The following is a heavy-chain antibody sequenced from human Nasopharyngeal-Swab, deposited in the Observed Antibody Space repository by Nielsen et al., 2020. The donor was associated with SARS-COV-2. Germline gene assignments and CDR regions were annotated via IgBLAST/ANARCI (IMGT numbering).Heavy chain of an antibody. CDR2: ISSTSRYT. CDR1: GFIFSDYT. J-gene: IGHJ4*02. CDR3: ARSLGAEVLAVEHY. V-gene: IGHV3-21*01. Sequence: GESLKISCAASGFIFSDYTINWVRQAPGKGLEWVASISSTSRYTFYADSVRGRFTISRDNAKTSVFLQMDRLRVGDAGVYYCARSLGAEVLAVEHYWGQGTPVTVSS. D-gene: IGHD3-10*01.